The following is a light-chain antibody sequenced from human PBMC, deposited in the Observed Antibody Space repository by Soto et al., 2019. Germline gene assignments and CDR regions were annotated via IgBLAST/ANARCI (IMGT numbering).Light chain of an antibody. CDR3: QQYGSSPYT. Sequence: EIVVTQSPSTLSLSPGERATLSCRASQSVSSNHLAWYQQKPGQAPRLLIFASTSRPTVIPDRFTGSGSGTDFTLTISRLEPEDFAMYYCQQYGSSPYTFGQGTKVEIK. CDR2: AST. J-gene: IGKJ2*01. V-gene: IGKV3-20*01. CDR1: QSVSSNH.